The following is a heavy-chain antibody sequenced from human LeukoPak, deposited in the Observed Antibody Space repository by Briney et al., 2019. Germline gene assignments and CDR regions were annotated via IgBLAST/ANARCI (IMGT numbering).Heavy chain of an antibody. CDR3: AREGQHSRDGYGLESRHFDY. J-gene: IGHJ4*02. Sequence: GGSLRLSCAASGFTFSTYSMNWVRQAPGKGLEWVSYISYSSSAIYYADSVKGRFTISRDNAKNTLYLQMNSLRAEDTAVYYCAREGQHSRDGYGLESRHFDYWAQGTLVTVPS. CDR2: ISYSSSAI. CDR1: GFTFSTYS. D-gene: IGHD5-24*01. V-gene: IGHV3-48*04.